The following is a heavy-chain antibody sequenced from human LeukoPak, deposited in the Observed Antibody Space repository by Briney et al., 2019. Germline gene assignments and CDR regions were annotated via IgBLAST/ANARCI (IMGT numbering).Heavy chain of an antibody. Sequence: SETLSLTCTVSGGSISSGGYYWSWIRQHPGKGLEWIGYIYYSGSTYYNPSLKSRVTISVDTSKIQFSLKLSSVTAADTAVYYCASQGDSSGYYRGFDPWGQGTLVTVSS. CDR1: GGSISSGGYY. D-gene: IGHD3-22*01. CDR3: ASQGDSSGYYRGFDP. J-gene: IGHJ5*02. CDR2: IYYSGST. V-gene: IGHV4-31*03.